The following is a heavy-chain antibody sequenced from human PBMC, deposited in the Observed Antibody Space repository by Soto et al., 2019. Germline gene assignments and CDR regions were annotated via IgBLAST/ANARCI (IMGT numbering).Heavy chain of an antibody. CDR3: ARNSNYDFWSGYPAPSAFDY. CDR1: RYTFTSYA. V-gene: IGHV1-3*01. J-gene: IGHJ4*02. Sequence: GXSVKVSCKASRYTFTSYAMHWVRQAPGQRLEWMGWINAGNGNTKYSQKFQGRVTITRDTSASTAYMELSSPRSEDTAVYYCARNSNYDFWSGYPAPSAFDYWGQGTLVTVSS. CDR2: INAGNGNT. D-gene: IGHD3-3*01.